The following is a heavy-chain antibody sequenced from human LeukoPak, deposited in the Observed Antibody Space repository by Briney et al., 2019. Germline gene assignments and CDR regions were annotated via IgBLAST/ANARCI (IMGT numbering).Heavy chain of an antibody. V-gene: IGHV1-69*06. D-gene: IGHD5-18*01. J-gene: IGHJ4*02. CDR3: ARGRPRGYSYDAQPVDFDY. CDR1: GGTFSSYA. Sequence: ASVKVSCKASGGTFSSYAISWVRQAPGQGLEWMGGIIPIFGTANYAQKFQGRVTITADKSTSTAYMELSSLRSEDTAVYYCARGRPRGYSYDAQPVDFDYWGQGTLVTVSS. CDR2: IIPIFGTA.